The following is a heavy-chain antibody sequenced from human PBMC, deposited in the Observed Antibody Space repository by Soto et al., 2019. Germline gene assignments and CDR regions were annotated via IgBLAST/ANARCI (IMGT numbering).Heavy chain of an antibody. Sequence: GASVKVSCKASGYTFTGYYMHWVRQAPGQGLEWMGWINPNSGGTNYAQKFQGWVTMTRDTSISTAYMELSRLRSDDTAVYYCARDRSRGSSGWYSGAFDIRGQGTMVTVSS. CDR3: ARDRSRGSSGWYSGAFDI. V-gene: IGHV1-2*04. D-gene: IGHD6-19*01. J-gene: IGHJ3*02. CDR1: GYTFTGYY. CDR2: INPNSGGT.